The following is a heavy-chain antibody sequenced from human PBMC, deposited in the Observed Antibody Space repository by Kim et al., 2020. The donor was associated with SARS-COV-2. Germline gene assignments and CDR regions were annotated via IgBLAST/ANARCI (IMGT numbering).Heavy chain of an antibody. V-gene: IGHV3-23*01. CDR2: ISGSGGST. CDR1: GFTFSNYA. D-gene: IGHD2-2*01. Sequence: GGSLRLSCAASGFTFSNYAMSWVRQAPGKGLEWVSVISGSGGSTYYADSVKGRFTISRDNSQSTLYLEMNSLRAEDTAVYYCAKDRYCTSTRCYAFAFD. CDR3: AKDRYCTSTRCYAFAFD. J-gene: IGHJ3*02.